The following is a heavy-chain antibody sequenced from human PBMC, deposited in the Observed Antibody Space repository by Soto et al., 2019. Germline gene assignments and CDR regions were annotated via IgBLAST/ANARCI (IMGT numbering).Heavy chain of an antibody. Sequence: QVQLQESGPGLVKPSETLSLTCTVSGGSISSYYWSWIRQPPGKGLEWIGCIYYSGSTSYNPSLKSRVTISVDTSKNQFSLNLMSVTAADTAVYYCARGRWLQLIYFDYWGQGTLVTVSS. D-gene: IGHD5-12*01. V-gene: IGHV4-59*01. CDR3: ARGRWLQLIYFDY. J-gene: IGHJ4*02. CDR2: IYYSGST. CDR1: GGSISSYY.